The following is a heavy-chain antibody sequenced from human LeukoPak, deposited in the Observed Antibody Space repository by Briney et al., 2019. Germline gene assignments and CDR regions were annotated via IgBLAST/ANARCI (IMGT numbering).Heavy chain of an antibody. CDR2: ISSSGSTI. CDR1: GFTFSSYE. V-gene: IGHV3-48*03. J-gene: IGHJ4*02. CDR3: ASWGRWDPYYFDY. D-gene: IGHD3-16*01. Sequence: GGSLRLSCAASGFTFSSYEMNWVRQAPGKGLEWVSYISSSGSTIYYANSVKGRFTISRDNAKNSLYLQMNSLRAEDTAVYYCASWGRWDPYYFDYWGQGTLVTVSS.